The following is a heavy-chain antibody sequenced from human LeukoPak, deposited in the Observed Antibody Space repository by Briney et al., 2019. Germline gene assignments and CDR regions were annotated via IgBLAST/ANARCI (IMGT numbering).Heavy chain of an antibody. CDR2: ISYDGSNK. D-gene: IGHD5-18*01. CDR3: ARDLGSLDTAMVGVFDY. CDR1: GFTFSSYA. J-gene: IGHJ4*02. V-gene: IGHV3-30*04. Sequence: PGGSLRLSCPASGFTFSSYAMHWVRQAPGKGLEWVAVISYDGSNKYYADSVKGRFTISRDNSKNTLYLQMNSLRAEDTAVYYCARDLGSLDTAMVGVFDYWGQGTLVTVSS.